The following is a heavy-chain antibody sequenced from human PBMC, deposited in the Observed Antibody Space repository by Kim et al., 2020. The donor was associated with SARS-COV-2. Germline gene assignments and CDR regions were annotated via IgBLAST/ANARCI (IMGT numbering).Heavy chain of an antibody. J-gene: IGHJ3*02. Sequence: GGSLRLSCAASGFTFSSYSMNWVRQAPGKGLEWVSSISSSSSYIYYADSVKGRFTISRDNAKNSLYLQMNSLRAEDTAVYYCARDCAYSSSCHGAFDIWGQGTMVTVSS. V-gene: IGHV3-21*01. D-gene: IGHD6-13*01. CDR1: GFTFSSYS. CDR2: ISSSSSYI. CDR3: ARDCAYSSSCHGAFDI.